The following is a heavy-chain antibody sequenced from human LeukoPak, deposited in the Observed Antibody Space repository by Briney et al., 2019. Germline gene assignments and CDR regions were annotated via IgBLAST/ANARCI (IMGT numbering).Heavy chain of an antibody. CDR3: ARDSGSGRFGFDY. V-gene: IGHV1-18*01. J-gene: IGHJ4*02. CDR2: ISGYNGNT. D-gene: IGHD3-10*01. CDR1: GNTFTDYG. Sequence: ASVKVSCKAPGNTFTDYGVTWVRQAPGQGLEWMGWISGYNGNTNYAQKFQGRLTMTTDTSTNTGYMELRSLRSDDTAVYYCARDSGSGRFGFDYWGQGTLVGVSS.